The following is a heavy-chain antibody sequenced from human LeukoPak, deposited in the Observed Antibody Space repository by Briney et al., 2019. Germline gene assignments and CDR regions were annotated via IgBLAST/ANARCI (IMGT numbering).Heavy chain of an antibody. CDR2: IYYSGST. D-gene: IGHD2-21*01. Sequence: SETLSLTCTVSGGSISTYYGNWIRQPPGKGLEWIGYIYYSGSTNYNPSLKSRVTISVDTSKNQFSLKLSSVTAADTAVYYCAREGDSHDYWGQGTLVTVSS. CDR3: AREGDSHDY. CDR1: GGSISTYY. J-gene: IGHJ4*02. V-gene: IGHV4-59*01.